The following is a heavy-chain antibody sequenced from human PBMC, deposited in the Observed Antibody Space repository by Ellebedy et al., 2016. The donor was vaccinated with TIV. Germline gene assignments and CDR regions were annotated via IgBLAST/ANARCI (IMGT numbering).Heavy chain of an antibody. CDR1: GFTFGNYW. CDR2: IKPDGSEK. CDR3: ARDDWGPAGP. V-gene: IGHV3-7*03. D-gene: IGHD3-9*01. J-gene: IGHJ5*02. Sequence: GESLKISCAASGFTFGNYWMSWVRQAPGKGLEWVANIKPDGSEKYYVDSVKGRFTISRDISRNTLYLQMNSLRAEDTAVYYCARDDWGPAGPWGQGTLVTVSS.